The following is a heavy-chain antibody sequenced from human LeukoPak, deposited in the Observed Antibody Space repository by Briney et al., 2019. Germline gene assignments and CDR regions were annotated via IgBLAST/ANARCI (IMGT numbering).Heavy chain of an antibody. CDR2: INPNSGGT. CDR1: GYTFTGYY. V-gene: IGHV1-2*02. Sequence: ASVKVSCKASGYTFTGYYMHWVRQAPGQGLEWMGWINPNSGGTNYAQKLQGRVTMTRDTSISTAYMELSRLRSDDTAVYYCARAELRFLEWLPFDYWGQGTLVTVSS. D-gene: IGHD3-3*01. CDR3: ARAELRFLEWLPFDY. J-gene: IGHJ4*02.